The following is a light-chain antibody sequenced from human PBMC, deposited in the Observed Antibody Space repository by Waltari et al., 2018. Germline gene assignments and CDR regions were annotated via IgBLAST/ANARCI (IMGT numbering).Light chain of an antibody. CDR3: NSYTSGSAWV. CDR2: DVS. J-gene: IGLJ3*02. CDR1: NSDVGYSKF. Sequence: QSTLTQPASVSGSPGQSITISCTGSNSDVGYSKFVSWYQQYPGKAPKLVIVDVSSRPSGISDRFSGSKSGSTAFLTISGLQTEDEADYYCNSYTSGSAWVFGGGTKLTVL. V-gene: IGLV2-14*01.